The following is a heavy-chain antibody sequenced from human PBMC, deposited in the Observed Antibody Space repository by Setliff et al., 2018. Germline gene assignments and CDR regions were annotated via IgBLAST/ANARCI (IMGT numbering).Heavy chain of an antibody. J-gene: IGHJ3*02. V-gene: IGHV3-53*01. CDR2: IYSGGST. CDR3: ARGPIPPDSGSFYWYAFDI. Sequence: GGSLRLSCAASGFTVSSNYMSWVRQAPGKGLEWVSVIYSGGSTYYADSVKGRFTISRDNSKNTLYLQMNSLRAEDTAVYYCARGPIPPDSGSFYWYAFDIWGQGTMVTVSS. CDR1: GFTVSSNY. D-gene: IGHD1-26*01.